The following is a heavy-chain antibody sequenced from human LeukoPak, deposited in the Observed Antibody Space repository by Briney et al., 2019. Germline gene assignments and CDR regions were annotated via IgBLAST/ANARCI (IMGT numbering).Heavy chain of an antibody. CDR1: GGSISSYY. D-gene: IGHD3-22*01. V-gene: IGHV4-59*01. Sequence: SETLSLTCTVSGGSISSYYWSWIRQPPGKGLEWIGYIYYSGSTNYNPSLKSRVTISVDTSKNQFSLKLSSVTAADTAVYYCARDAAYDSSGYYPNWFDLWGQGTLVTVSS. J-gene: IGHJ5*02. CDR2: IYYSGST. CDR3: ARDAAYDSSGYYPNWFDL.